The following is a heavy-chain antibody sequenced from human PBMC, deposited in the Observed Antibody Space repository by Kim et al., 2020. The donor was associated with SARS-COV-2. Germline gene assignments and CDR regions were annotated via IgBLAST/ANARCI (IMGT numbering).Heavy chain of an antibody. Sequence: RNKNDADSVKGRFTISRDNSKNMLYLQMNSRRAEDTAVYYCARDLTEFAYWGQGTLVTVSS. V-gene: IGHV3-33*01. CDR2: RNK. CDR3: ARDLTEFAY. J-gene: IGHJ4*02.